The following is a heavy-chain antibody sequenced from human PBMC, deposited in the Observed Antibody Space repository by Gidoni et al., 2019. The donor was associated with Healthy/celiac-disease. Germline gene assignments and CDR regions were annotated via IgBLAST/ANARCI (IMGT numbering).Heavy chain of an antibody. D-gene: IGHD7-27*01. CDR2: TYYRSKWYN. Sequence: QVQLQQSGPGLVKPSQTLSLTCSISGDRVSSNSAAWNWIRQSPSRGLEWLGRTYYRSKWYNDYAVSVKSRITINPDTSKNQFSLQLNSVTPEDTAVYYCARAPDLSGDNWFDPWGQGTLVTFSS. J-gene: IGHJ5*02. CDR1: GDRVSSNSAA. CDR3: ARAPDLSGDNWFDP. V-gene: IGHV6-1*01.